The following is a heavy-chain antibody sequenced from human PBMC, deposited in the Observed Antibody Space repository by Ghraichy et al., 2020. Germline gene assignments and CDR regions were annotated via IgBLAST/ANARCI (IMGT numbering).Heavy chain of an antibody. CDR1: GFTFSDYY. D-gene: IGHD2-21*02. CDR3: ARDGDWGYYFDY. Sequence: SLNISCAASGFTFSDYYMSWIRQAPGKGLEWVSYISSSSSYTNYADSVKGRFTISRDNAKNSLYLQMNSLRAEDTAVYYCARDGDWGYYFDYWCQGTLVTVSS. V-gene: IGHV3-11*06. CDR2: ISSSSSYT. J-gene: IGHJ4*02.